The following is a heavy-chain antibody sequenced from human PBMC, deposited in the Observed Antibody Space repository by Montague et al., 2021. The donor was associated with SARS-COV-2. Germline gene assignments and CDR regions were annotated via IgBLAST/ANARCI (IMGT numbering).Heavy chain of an antibody. CDR2: INYSGST. CDR3: ARAPIYRSSWYAYFDY. D-gene: IGHD6-13*01. V-gene: IGHV4-59*01. J-gene: IGHJ4*02. Sequence: SETLSLTCTVSGDSMNNYYWSWIRQPPGKGLEWIGYINYSGSTHYNPSLQSRVTLSKDTSRYQFSLRLTSVTAADTAIYFCARAPIYRSSWYAYFDYWGQGTLVTVSS. CDR1: GDSMNNYY.